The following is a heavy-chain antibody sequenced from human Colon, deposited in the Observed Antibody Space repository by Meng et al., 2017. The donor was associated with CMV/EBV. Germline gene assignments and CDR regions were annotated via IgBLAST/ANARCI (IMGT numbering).Heavy chain of an antibody. CDR1: GFTFNSYA. D-gene: IGHD6-13*01. CDR2: ISGSGGST. Sequence: GESLKISCAASGFTFNSYAMSWVRQAPGKGLEWVSAISGSGGSTYYADSVKGRFTISRDNSKNTLYLQMNSLRAEDTAVYYCAKDGGAGSSSGYVYHGYWGQGTLVTVSS. CDR3: AKDGGAGSSSGYVYHGY. V-gene: IGHV3-23*01. J-gene: IGHJ4*02.